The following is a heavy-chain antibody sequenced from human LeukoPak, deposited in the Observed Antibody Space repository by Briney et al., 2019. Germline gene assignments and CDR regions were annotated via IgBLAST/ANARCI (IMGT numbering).Heavy chain of an antibody. CDR2: ISSSGSTI. CDR1: GFTFSDYY. Sequence: PGGSLRLSCAASGFTFSDYYMSWIRQAPGKGLEWVSYISSSGSTIYYADSVKGRFTISSDNPKNSLYLEMNSLRVEDTAVYYCARVMVVPASSYYYMDVWGKGTTVTVSS. V-gene: IGHV3-11*01. CDR3: ARVMVVPASSYYYMDV. J-gene: IGHJ6*03. D-gene: IGHD2-2*01.